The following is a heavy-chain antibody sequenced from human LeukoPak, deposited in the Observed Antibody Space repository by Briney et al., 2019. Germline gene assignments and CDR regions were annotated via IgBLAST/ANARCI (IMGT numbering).Heavy chain of an antibody. V-gene: IGHV3-23*01. CDR1: GFTFSSYA. CDR3: ARGPEASLLWFGELSMYFDY. CDR2: INNSGGST. Sequence: GGSLRLSCAASGFTFSSYAMNWVRQAPGKGLAWVSGINNSGGSTYYADSVKGRFTISRDNSKNTLYLQMNSLRAEDTAVYYCARGPEASLLWFGELSMYFDYWGQGTLVTVSS. D-gene: IGHD3-10*01. J-gene: IGHJ4*02.